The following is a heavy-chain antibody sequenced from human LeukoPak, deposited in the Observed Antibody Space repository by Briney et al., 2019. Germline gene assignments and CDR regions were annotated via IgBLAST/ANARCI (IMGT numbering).Heavy chain of an antibody. V-gene: IGHV4-59*12. D-gene: IGHD1-20*01. Sequence: PSETLSLTCTVSGGPIISYYWSWIRQPPGKGLEWIAYTHSSGNTGYNPSLKSRVTISVDTSKNQFSLKLSSVTAADTAVYYCARVTITGTRGGFDYWGQGTLVTVSS. CDR1: GGPIISYY. CDR2: THSSGNT. CDR3: ARVTITGTRGGFDY. J-gene: IGHJ4*02.